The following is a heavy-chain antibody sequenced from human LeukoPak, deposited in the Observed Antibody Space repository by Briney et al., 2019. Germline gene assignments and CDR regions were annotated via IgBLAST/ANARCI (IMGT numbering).Heavy chain of an antibody. D-gene: IGHD3-3*01. CDR2: ISAYNDNT. J-gene: IGHJ4*02. V-gene: IGHV1-18*01. CDR1: GYTFTTYG. Sequence: GAAVKVSCKASGYTFTTYGISWVRQAPGQGLEWMGWISAYNDNTHYALKLQGRVTMTTDTSTTTAYMELRSLRSDDKAVYYCARGSQYYDFWSGYSHFDYWGQGTLVTVSS. CDR3: ARGSQYYDFWSGYSHFDY.